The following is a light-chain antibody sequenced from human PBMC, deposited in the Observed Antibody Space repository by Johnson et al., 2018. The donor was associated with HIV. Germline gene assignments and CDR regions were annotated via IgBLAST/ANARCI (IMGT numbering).Light chain of an antibody. J-gene: IGLJ1*01. CDR3: GTWDSSLSFYV. Sequence: QSVLTQPPSVSAAPGQKVTISCSGSSSNIGNNYVSWYQQLPGGAPKLLIYENNKRPSGIPDRFSGSKSGTSATLGITGLQTGDEADYYCGTWDSSLSFYVFGTGTKVTVL. CDR2: ENN. V-gene: IGLV1-51*02. CDR1: SSNIGNNY.